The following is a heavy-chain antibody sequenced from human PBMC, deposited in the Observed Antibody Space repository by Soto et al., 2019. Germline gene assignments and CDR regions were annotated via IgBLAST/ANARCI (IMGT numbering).Heavy chain of an antibody. J-gene: IGHJ4*02. CDR1: GDTFNFYS. CDR3: XXXXGXGYRAFDY. Sequence: QVQLVQSGAEVKRPGSSVKVSCKASGDTFNFYSINWVRQAPGLGLEWMGRVNPIVSMSNYAQKFQGRVTXXXXXXXXXXXXXXXXXXXXXXXXYXXXXXXGXGYRAFDYWGQGALVTVSS. D-gene: IGHD2-15*01. V-gene: IGHV1-69*02. CDR2: VNPIVSMS.